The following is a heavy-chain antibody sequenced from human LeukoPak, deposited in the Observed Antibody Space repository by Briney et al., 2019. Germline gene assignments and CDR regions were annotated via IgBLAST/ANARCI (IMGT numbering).Heavy chain of an antibody. D-gene: IGHD5-12*01. CDR2: ISAYNGNT. J-gene: IGHJ4*02. CDR1: GYTFTSYG. V-gene: IGHV1-18*01. Sequence: ASVKVSCKASGYTFTSYGISWVRQAPGQGLEWMGWISAYNGNTNYAQKLQGRVTMTTDTSTSTAYMELRSLRSDDTAVYYCARDVRYSGYDQTPNFDYWGQGTLVTVSS. CDR3: ARDVRYSGYDQTPNFDY.